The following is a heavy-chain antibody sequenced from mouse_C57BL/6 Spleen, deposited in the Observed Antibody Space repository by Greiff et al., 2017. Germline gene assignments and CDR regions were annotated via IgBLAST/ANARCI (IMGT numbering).Heavy chain of an antibody. CDR2: ISDGGSYT. CDR3: ARDGYYCFDY. Sequence: EVMLVESGGGLVKPGGSLKLSCAASGFTFSSYAMSWVRQTPEKRLEWVATISDGGSYTYYPDNVKGRFTISRDNAKNNLYLQMSHLKSEDTAMYYCARDGYYCFDYWGQGTTLTVSS. D-gene: IGHD2-3*01. J-gene: IGHJ2*01. CDR1: GFTFSSYA. V-gene: IGHV5-4*01.